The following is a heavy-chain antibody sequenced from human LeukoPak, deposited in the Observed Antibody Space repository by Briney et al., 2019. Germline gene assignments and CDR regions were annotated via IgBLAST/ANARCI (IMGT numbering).Heavy chain of an antibody. D-gene: IGHD3-10*01. CDR3: ARGSLSTVLDYYYYMDV. CDR2: IYYSGST. Sequence: SETLSLTCTVSGGSISSYYWSWIRQPPGKGLEWIGYIYYSGSTNYKPSRKSRVTISVDTSKNQFSLKLSSVTAADTAVYYCARGSLSTVLDYYYYMDVWGKGTTVTVSS. V-gene: IGHV4-59*01. J-gene: IGHJ6*03. CDR1: GGSISSYY.